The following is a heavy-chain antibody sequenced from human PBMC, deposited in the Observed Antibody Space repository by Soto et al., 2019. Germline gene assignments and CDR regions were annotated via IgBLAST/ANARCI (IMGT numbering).Heavy chain of an antibody. CDR2: IYYSGST. CDR3: ASNPTPDYDILTGYYKTTDYYGMDV. Sequence: SETLSLTCTVSGGSISSGDYYWSWIRQPPGKGLEWIGYIYYSGSTYYNPSLKSRVTISVDTSKNQFSLKLSSVAAADTAVYYCASNPTPDYDILTGYYKTTDYYGMDVWGQGTTVTVSS. J-gene: IGHJ6*02. D-gene: IGHD3-9*01. V-gene: IGHV4-30-4*01. CDR1: GGSISSGDYY.